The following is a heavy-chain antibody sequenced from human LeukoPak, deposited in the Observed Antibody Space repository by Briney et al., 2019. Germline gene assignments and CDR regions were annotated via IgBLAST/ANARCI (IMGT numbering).Heavy chain of an antibody. V-gene: IGHV4-39*07. D-gene: IGHD4-17*01. CDR1: GGSISSSSYY. Sequence: SETLSLTCTVSGGSISSSSYYWGWIRQPPGKGLDWIGSIYYSGSTYYNPSLKSRVTISVDTSKNQFSLKLSSVTAADTAVYYCARVLTTVYYYYMDVWGKGTTVTVSS. J-gene: IGHJ6*03. CDR3: ARVLTTVYYYYMDV. CDR2: IYYSGST.